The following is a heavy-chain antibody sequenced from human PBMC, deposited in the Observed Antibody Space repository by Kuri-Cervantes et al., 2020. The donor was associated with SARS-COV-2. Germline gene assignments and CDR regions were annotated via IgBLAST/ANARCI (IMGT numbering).Heavy chain of an antibody. CDR1: GGSISSGGYY. J-gene: IGHJ4*02. D-gene: IGHD6-13*01. CDR2: IYHSGST. CDR3: ARVPIAAPEY. Sequence: LRLSCTVSGGSISSGGYYWSWIRQPPGKGLEWIGSIYHSGSTYYNPSLKSRVTISVDTSKNQFSLKLSSVTAADTAVYYCARVPIAAPEYWGQGTLVTVSS. V-gene: IGHV4-30-2*03.